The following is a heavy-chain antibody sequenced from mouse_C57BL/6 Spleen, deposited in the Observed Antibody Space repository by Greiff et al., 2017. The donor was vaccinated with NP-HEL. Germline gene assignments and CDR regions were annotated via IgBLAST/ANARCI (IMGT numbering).Heavy chain of an antibody. J-gene: IGHJ3*01. CDR1: GYTFTDYN. D-gene: IGHD1-1*01. CDR3: ASQNGSSFAWFAY. V-gene: IGHV1-18*01. CDR2: INPNNGGT. Sequence: VQLKQSGPELVKPGASVKIPCKASGYTFTDYNMDWVKQSPGKSLEWIGDINPNNGGTIYNQKFKGKATLTVDKSSSTAYMELRSLTSEDTAVYYCASQNGSSFAWFAYWGQGTLVTVSA.